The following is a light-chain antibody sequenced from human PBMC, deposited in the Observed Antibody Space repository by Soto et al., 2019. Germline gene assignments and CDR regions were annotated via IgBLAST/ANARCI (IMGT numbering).Light chain of an antibody. J-gene: IGKJ2*01. CDR2: DAS. Sequence: DIQMTQSPSTLSASVGDRVTITCRASQSISSWSAWYQQKPERAPKLLIYDASSLESGVPSGFSGSGSRTEVTLTISSPQPDDFTTYYCQQYNSYPYTFGQGTKLEIK. CDR1: QSISSW. V-gene: IGKV1-5*01. CDR3: QQYNSYPYT.